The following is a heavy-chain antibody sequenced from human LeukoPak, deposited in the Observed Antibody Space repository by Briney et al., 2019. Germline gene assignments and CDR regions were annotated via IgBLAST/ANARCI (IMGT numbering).Heavy chain of an antibody. D-gene: IGHD3-10*01. J-gene: IGHJ4*02. CDR2: ISAYNGNT. V-gene: IGHV1-18*01. CDR3: ARDSVLLWFGELPYLDH. Sequence: ASVKVSCKASGYTFTSYGISWVRQAPGQGLEWMGWISAYNGNTNYAQKLQGRVTMTTDTSTSTAYMELRSLRSDDTAVYYCARDSVLLWFGELPYLDHWGQGTLVTVSS. CDR1: GYTFTSYG.